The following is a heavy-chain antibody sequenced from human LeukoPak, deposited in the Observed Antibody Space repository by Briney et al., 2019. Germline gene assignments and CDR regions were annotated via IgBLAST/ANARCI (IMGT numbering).Heavy chain of an antibody. J-gene: IGHJ5*02. Sequence: SGGSLRLSCAASGFTFSSYAMHWVRQAPGKGLEWVAVISYDGSNKYYADSVKGRFTISRDNSKNTLYLQMNSLRAEDTAVYYCARELTSNWFDPWGQGTLATVPS. V-gene: IGHV3-30-3*01. CDR1: GFTFSSYA. D-gene: IGHD1-14*01. CDR3: ARELTSNWFDP. CDR2: ISYDGSNK.